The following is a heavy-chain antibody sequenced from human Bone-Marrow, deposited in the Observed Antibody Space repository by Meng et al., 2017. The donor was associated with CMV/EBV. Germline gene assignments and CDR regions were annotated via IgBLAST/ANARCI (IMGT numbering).Heavy chain of an antibody. CDR2: ISSSSSTI. D-gene: IGHD2-15*01. CDR3: SPVVLPY. V-gene: IGHV3-48*04. J-gene: IGHJ4*02. CDR1: GFTFSSYS. Sequence: GESLKISCAASGFTFSSYSMNWVRQAPGKGLEWVSYISSSSSTIYYADSVKGRFTISRDNAKNSLYLQMNSLRAEDTAVYYCSPVVLPYLSQGTLVTVSS.